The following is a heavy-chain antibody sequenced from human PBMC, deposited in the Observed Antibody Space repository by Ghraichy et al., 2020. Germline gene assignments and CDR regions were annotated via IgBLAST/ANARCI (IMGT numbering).Heavy chain of an antibody. V-gene: IGHV4-61*01. CDR2: IYYSGST. D-gene: IGHD7-27*01. CDR1: GGSVSSGSYY. Sequence: SETLSLTCTVSGGSVSSGSYYWSWIRQPPGKGLEWIGYIYYSGSTNYNPSLKSRVTISVDTSKNQFSLKLSSVTAADTAVYYCARDRRNWGSRWFDPWGQGTLVTVSS. J-gene: IGHJ5*02. CDR3: ARDRRNWGSRWFDP.